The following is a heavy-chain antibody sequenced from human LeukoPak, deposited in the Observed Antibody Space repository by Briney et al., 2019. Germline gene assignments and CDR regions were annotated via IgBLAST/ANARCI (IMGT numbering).Heavy chain of an antibody. V-gene: IGHV3-9*01. CDR3: VSFYEAY. D-gene: IGHD2/OR15-2a*01. Sequence: GGSLRLSCAASGFTFDDYAMHWVRQAPGKGLEWVSGISWNSGSIGYADSVKGRFTISRDNAKNSLYLQMNNLRAEDTAVYYCVSFYEAYWGRGTLVTVSS. CDR1: GFTFDDYA. J-gene: IGHJ4*02. CDR2: ISWNSGSI.